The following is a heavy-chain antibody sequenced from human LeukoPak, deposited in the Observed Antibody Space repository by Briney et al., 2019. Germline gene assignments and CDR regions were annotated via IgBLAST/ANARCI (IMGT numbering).Heavy chain of an antibody. CDR3: AKGYTNGVNQEVWLDP. CDR2: MYYTGNT. D-gene: IGHD2-8*01. J-gene: IGHJ5*02. Sequence: SETLSLTCSVSGGSISSRSYSWDWIRQPPGKGLEWIGSMYYTGNTAYNPSLKSRFTMSVDTSKNQFSLKLSSVTAADTAVYFCAKGYTNGVNQEVWLDPWGQGTLVTVSS. CDR1: GGSISSRSYS. V-gene: IGHV4-39*07.